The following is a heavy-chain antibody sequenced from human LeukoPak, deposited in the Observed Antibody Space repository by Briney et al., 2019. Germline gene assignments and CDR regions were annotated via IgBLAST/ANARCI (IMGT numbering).Heavy chain of an antibody. V-gene: IGHV1-46*01. CDR2: INPGSGST. J-gene: IGHJ4*02. CDR1: GYTFTTYF. D-gene: IGHD3-3*01. CDR3: TRQSDLRSSGAY. Sequence: ASVKVSCKASGYTFTTYFMHWVRQAPGQGLEWMGMINPGSGSTSYPRKFQGRVTMTRDMSSTTVYMELISLRSEDTAVYYCTRQSDLRSSGAYWGQGTPVTVSS.